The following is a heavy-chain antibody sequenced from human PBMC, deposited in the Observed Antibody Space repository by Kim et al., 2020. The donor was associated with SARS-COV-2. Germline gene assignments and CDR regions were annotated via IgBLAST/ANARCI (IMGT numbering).Heavy chain of an antibody. V-gene: IGHV3-30*04. CDR1: GFTFSYYT. J-gene: IGHJ6*02. D-gene: IGHD3-10*01. Sequence: GGSLRLSCAASGFTFSYYTMHWVRQAPGKSLEWVAVMSYDGNNEFYADSVKGRFTISRDNSKTTLFLQMNSLRTEDTAVYYCAREGRDITLIRGLIRSYYYYGLDVWGQGTTVTVSS. CDR2: MSYDGNNE. CDR3: AREGRDITLIRGLIRSYYYYGLDV.